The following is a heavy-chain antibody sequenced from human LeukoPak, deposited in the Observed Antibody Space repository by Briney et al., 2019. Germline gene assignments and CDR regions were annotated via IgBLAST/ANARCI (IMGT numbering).Heavy chain of an antibody. CDR1: GFTFSDSW. J-gene: IGHJ5*02. D-gene: IGHD3-22*01. Sequence: GGSLRLSCAASGFTFSDSWMHWVRQVPGKGLVWVARLNGAGSSTNYADSVKGRFTISRDNAKNTLYLQMNNLRDEDTALYFCAKRHDTSGCYDHWGQGTLVTVSS. CDR2: LNGAGSST. CDR3: AKRHDTSGCYDH. V-gene: IGHV3-74*01.